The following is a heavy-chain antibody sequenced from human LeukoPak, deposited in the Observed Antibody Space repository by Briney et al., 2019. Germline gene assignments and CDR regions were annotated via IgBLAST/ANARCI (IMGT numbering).Heavy chain of an antibody. CDR1: GGSISTYY. Sequence: PSETLSLTCTVSGGSISTYYWSWIRQPPGKGLEWIGYIYYSGSTNYNPSLRSRVTISVDTSKNQFSLKLSSVTAADTAVYYCARGRGNPWWGQGTLVTVSS. CDR3: ARGRGNPW. D-gene: IGHD3-16*01. J-gene: IGHJ4*02. CDR2: IYYSGST. V-gene: IGHV4-59*12.